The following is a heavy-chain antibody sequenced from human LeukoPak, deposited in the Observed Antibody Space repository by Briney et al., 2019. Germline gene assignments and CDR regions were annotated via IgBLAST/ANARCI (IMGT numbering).Heavy chain of an antibody. CDR1: GFTFGDYA. V-gene: IGHV3-49*04. Sequence: SGGSLRLSCTASGFTFGDYAMGWVRQALGKGLEWVGFIRSKVFGGTTEYAASVKGRFTISRDDSKSIAYLQMNSLKTEDTAVYYCTRDLVAAAASNYYYYGVDVWGQGTTVTVSS. D-gene: IGHD6-13*01. CDR2: IRSKVFGGTT. CDR3: TRDLVAAAASNYYYYGVDV. J-gene: IGHJ6*02.